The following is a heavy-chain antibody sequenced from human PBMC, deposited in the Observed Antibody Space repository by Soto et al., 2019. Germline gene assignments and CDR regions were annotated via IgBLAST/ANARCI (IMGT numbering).Heavy chain of an antibody. Sequence: PGGSLRLSCAASGFTSSNAWMNWVRQAPGKGLEWVGRIKSKTDGGTTDYAAPVKGRFTISRDDSKNTLYLQMNSLKTEDTAVYYCTTSLQYSSGWYGGDYSYGMDVWGQGTTITV. CDR3: TTSLQYSSGWYGGDYSYGMDV. D-gene: IGHD6-19*01. J-gene: IGHJ6*02. V-gene: IGHV3-15*07. CDR1: GFTSSNAW. CDR2: IKSKTDGGTT.